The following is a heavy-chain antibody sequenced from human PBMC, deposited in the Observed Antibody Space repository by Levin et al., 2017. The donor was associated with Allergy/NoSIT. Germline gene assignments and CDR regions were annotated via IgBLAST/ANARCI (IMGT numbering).Heavy chain of an antibody. CDR1: GGSVSSGSYY. J-gene: IGHJ5*02. CDR3: ARDADGGGHWLDP. V-gene: IGHV4-61*01. CDR2: IYYSGSI. Sequence: TSETLSLTCTVSGGSVSSGSYYWSWIRQPPGKGLEWIGYIYYSGSINYNPSLKSRVTISLDTSRSQFSLRLSSVTAADTAVYYCARDADGGGHWLDPWGQGTLVTVSS. D-gene: IGHD4-23*01.